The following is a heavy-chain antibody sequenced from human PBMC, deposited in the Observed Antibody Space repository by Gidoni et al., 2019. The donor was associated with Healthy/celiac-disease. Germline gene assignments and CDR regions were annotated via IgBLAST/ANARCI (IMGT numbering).Heavy chain of an antibody. CDR3: AEWLLYRDDYYYGMDV. V-gene: IGHV1-69*01. Sequence: QAQLVQSGADVQKPGSSAKVSCKASGGTFSSYAISWVRQAPGQGLEWMGGIIPIFGTANYAQKFQGRVTSTADESTSTAYMELSSLRSEDTAVYYCAEWLLYRDDYYYGMDVWGQGTTVTVSS. CDR2: IIPIFGTA. CDR1: GGTFSSYA. D-gene: IGHD3-3*01. J-gene: IGHJ6*02.